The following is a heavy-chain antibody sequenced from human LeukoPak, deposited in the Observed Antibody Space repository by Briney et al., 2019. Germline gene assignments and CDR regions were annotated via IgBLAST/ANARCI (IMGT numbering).Heavy chain of an antibody. D-gene: IGHD3-22*01. CDR2: IKQDGSEK. Sequence: PGGSLRLSCAASGFTFSTYNMNWVRQAPGKGLEWVANIKQDGSEKYYVDSVKGRFTISRDNAKNSLYLQMNSLRAEDTAVYYCARSRITMIVVVIRIDAFDIWGQGTMVTVSS. V-gene: IGHV3-7*01. CDR1: GFTFSTYN. CDR3: ARSRITMIVVVIRIDAFDI. J-gene: IGHJ3*02.